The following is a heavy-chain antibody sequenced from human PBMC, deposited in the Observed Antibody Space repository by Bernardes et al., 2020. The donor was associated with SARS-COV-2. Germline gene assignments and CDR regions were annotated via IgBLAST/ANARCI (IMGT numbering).Heavy chain of an antibody. CDR1: GFTVTNNY. J-gene: IGHJ4*02. D-gene: IGHD2-8*01. CDR2: IYPCVGT. CDR3: SRLLYGDYHDY. Sequence: GGSLRLSCVASGFTVTNNYMSWVRQAPGRGLEWVSVIYPCVGTSYTDSVKGRFTISSDNSKNKLFLQMSSLRAEDTAVYYCSRLLYGDYHDYWGKGTLVTVSS. V-gene: IGHV3-53*01.